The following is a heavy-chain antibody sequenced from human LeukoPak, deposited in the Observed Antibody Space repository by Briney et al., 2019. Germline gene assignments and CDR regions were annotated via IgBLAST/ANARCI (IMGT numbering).Heavy chain of an antibody. CDR3: ARTDYVWGSSLDY. CDR2: INHSGST. D-gene: IGHD3-16*01. V-gene: IGHV4-34*01. J-gene: IGHJ4*02. CDR1: GGSFSGYY. Sequence: SSETLSLTCAVYGGSFSGYYWSWIRQPPGQGLEWIGEINHSGSTNYNTSLKSRVTISVDTSKNQFSLKLSSVTAADPGVYYCARTDYVWGSSLDYWGQGTLVTVSS.